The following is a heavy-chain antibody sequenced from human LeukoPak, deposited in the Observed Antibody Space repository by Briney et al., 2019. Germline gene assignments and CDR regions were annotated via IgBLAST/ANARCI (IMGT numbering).Heavy chain of an antibody. J-gene: IGHJ5*02. CDR3: AKGRRYNILTGHYVSEVDP. V-gene: IGHV4-59*01. Sequence: PSETLSLTCTVSGDSISTYYWSWIRQPPGKGLEWIGYIYYRVTSDYNPSLKSRVTMSVDMSTRQISLKLSSVTAADTAVYYCAKGRRYNILTGHYVSEVDPWGQGTLVTVSS. CDR2: IYYRVTS. CDR1: GDSISTYY. D-gene: IGHD3-9*01.